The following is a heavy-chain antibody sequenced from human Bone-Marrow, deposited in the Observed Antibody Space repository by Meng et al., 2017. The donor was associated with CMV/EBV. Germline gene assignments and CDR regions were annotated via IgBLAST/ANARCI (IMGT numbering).Heavy chain of an antibody. D-gene: IGHD3-16*02. CDR3: AKDEGVRLRLGELSLSLGH. V-gene: IGHV3-43D*03. J-gene: IGHJ4*02. Sequence: GESLKISCAASGFTFDDYAMHWVRQAPGKGLEWVSLISWDGGSTYYADSVKGRFTISRDNSKNSLYLQMNSLRAEDTALYYCAKDEGVRLRLGELSLSLGHWGQGTLVTVSS. CDR2: ISWDGGST. CDR1: GFTFDDYA.